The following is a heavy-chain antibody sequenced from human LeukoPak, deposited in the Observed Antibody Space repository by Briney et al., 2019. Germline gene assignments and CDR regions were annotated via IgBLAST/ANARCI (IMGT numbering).Heavy chain of an antibody. D-gene: IGHD2-21*01. CDR3: ARVGTVFVAFDI. Sequence: ASVKVSCKASGYTFTSYYLHWVRQAPGQGLEWMGIINPSGGSTSYAQKFQGRVTMTRDTSTSTVYMDLSSLRSEDTAVHYCARVGTVFVAFDIWGQGTMVTVSS. J-gene: IGHJ3*02. V-gene: IGHV1-46*01. CDR1: GYTFTSYY. CDR2: INPSGGST.